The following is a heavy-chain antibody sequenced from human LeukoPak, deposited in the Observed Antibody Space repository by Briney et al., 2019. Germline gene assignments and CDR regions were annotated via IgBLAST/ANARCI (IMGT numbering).Heavy chain of an antibody. Sequence: SQTLSLTCAVYGGSFGVSYWSWLRQPPGKGLEWIGEIDHSGSTNFNPSLKSRVTISVDTSKNQFSLKLSSVTAADTGIYYCVRDKRTTARLGFYNYYGMDVWGQGTTVTVSS. CDR1: GGSFGVSY. D-gene: IGHD6-6*01. V-gene: IGHV4-34*01. CDR2: IDHSGST. CDR3: VRDKRTTARLGFYNYYGMDV. J-gene: IGHJ6*02.